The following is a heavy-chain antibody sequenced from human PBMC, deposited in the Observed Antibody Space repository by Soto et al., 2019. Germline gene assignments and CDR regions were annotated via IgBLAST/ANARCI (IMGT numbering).Heavy chain of an antibody. J-gene: IGHJ4*02. V-gene: IGHV1-18*01. CDR2: ISAYNANA. Sequence: QIQLLQSGAEVKKPGASVKVTCKASGYTFRNFGISWVRQAPGQGLEWMGWISAYNANANYAQKFQGRLTMTADTSPSTAYIELRILRSDDTAVYYGARENSYFDYWCQGTLVTVSS. CDR1: GYTFRNFG. CDR3: ARENSYFDY.